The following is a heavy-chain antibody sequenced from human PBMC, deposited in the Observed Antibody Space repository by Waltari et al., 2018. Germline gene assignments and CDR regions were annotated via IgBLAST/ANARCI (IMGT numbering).Heavy chain of an antibody. CDR2: MYTSGSS. J-gene: IGHJ4*02. CDR1: GGSIIAYY. V-gene: IGHV4-4*07. D-gene: IGHD2-15*01. CDR3: ATRDSDGFDY. Sequence: QVQLQESGPGLVKPSETLSLTCTVSGGSIIAYYWRWIRRPAGKGLEWIGRMYTSGSSTYNPSRRSRVTMSVDTSKSQFSLKLSSVTAADTAVYYCATRDSDGFDYWGQGILVTVSS.